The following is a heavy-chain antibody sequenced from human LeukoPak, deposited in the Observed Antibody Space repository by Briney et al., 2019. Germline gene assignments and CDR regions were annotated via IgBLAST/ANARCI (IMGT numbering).Heavy chain of an antibody. D-gene: IGHD2-21*02. CDR2: INHSGST. J-gene: IGHJ4*02. Sequence: SETLSLTCAVYGGSFSGYYWSWIRQPPGKGLEWIGEINHSGSTNYNPSFKSRVTISVDTSKNQFSLKLSSVTAADTAVYYCARAAGLTYCGGNCYSGYFDYWGQGTLVTVSS. V-gene: IGHV4-34*01. CDR1: GGSFSGYY. CDR3: ARAAGLTYCGGNCYSGYFDY.